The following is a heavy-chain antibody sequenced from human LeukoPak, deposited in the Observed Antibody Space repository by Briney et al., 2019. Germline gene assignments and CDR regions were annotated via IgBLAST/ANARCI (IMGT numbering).Heavy chain of an antibody. CDR1: GGSISSGDYY. D-gene: IGHD1-26*01. CDR2: LTPSGST. J-gene: IGHJ4*02. CDR3: VKIKPGGASFDY. Sequence: SQTLSLTCTVSGGSISSGDYYWSWIRQSPERGLEWIGYLTPSGSTHYKSSLKSRVTISVDTSKNQFSLKLGSVIAADTALYYCVKIKPGGASFDYWGQGTLVTVSS. V-gene: IGHV4-61*08.